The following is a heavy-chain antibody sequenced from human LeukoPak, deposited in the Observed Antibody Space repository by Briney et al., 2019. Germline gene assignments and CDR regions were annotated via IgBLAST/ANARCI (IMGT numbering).Heavy chain of an antibody. D-gene: IGHD5-18*01. CDR3: AKDYGPYSYGAYYLDY. J-gene: IGHJ4*02. Sequence: GRSLRLSCAASGFTFSSYGMHWVRQAPGKGLEWVAVISYDGSNKYYADSVKGRFTISRDNSKNTLYLQMNSLRAEDTAVYYCAKDYGPYSYGAYYLDYWGQGTLVTVSS. V-gene: IGHV3-30*18. CDR2: ISYDGSNK. CDR1: GFTFSSYG.